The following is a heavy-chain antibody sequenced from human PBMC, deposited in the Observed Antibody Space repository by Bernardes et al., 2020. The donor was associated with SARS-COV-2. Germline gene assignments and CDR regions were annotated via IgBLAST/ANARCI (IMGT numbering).Heavy chain of an antibody. Sequence: GGSLRLSCAASGFTFGIYAMAWFRLAPGKGPECVSGIIGSAEFLFYADSVKGRFTIYRDNAKNSLYLQMNSLRAEATAVYYCAKLVGNGWYGVDYWGQGTQVTVS. J-gene: IGHJ4*02. CDR2: IIGSAEFL. V-gene: IGHV3-23*01. CDR3: AKLVGNGWYGVDY. CDR1: GFTFGIYA. D-gene: IGHD6-19*01.